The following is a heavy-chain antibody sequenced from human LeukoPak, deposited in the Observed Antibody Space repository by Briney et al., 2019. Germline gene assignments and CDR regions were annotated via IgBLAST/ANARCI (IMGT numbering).Heavy chain of an antibody. J-gene: IGHJ3*02. CDR3: ARQGLDGFPTQGDAFDI. D-gene: IGHD3-10*01. V-gene: IGHV4-39*01. Sequence: SETLSLTCTVSGGSISSSSYYWGWIRQPPGKGLEWIGSIYYSGSTYYNPSLKSRVTISVDTSKNQFSLKLSSVTAADTAVYYCARQGLDGFPTQGDAFDIWGQGTMVTVSS. CDR1: GGSISSSSYY. CDR2: IYYSGST.